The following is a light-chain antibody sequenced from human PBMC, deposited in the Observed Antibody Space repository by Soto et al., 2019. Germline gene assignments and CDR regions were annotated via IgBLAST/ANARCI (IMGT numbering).Light chain of an antibody. V-gene: IGKV3D-15*01. J-gene: IGKJ3*01. Sequence: EIVLTQSPATLSVSPGERATLSCRASQNVNIDLVWYQQKPGQAPKVLIFSASTRATGIPARFSGGGSETLFPLTSSILYPEDSVVYFWQQYNRWPFTFGPGTKVDIK. CDR1: QNVNID. CDR2: SAS. CDR3: QQYNRWPFT.